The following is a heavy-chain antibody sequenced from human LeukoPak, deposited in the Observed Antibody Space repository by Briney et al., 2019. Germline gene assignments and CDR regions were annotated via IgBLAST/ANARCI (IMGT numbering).Heavy chain of an antibody. CDR2: ISSGSSYI. Sequence: GGSLRLSCAAPGLTFSRYSMNWVRQAPGKGLEWVSSISSGSSYIYYADSVKGRFTISRDDAKNSLYLQMNSLRAEDTAVYYCARNPDYGDYLNWFDPWGQGTLVTVSS. CDR1: GLTFSRYS. J-gene: IGHJ5*02. CDR3: ARNPDYGDYLNWFDP. D-gene: IGHD4-17*01. V-gene: IGHV3-21*06.